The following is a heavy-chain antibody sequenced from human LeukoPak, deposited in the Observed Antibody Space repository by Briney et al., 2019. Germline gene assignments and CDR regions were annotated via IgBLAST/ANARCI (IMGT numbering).Heavy chain of an antibody. Sequence: SETLSLTCTVSGGPLSSGGYYWGWIRQHPGKVLEWVGYFYYSGSTYYNPSLKSRVTISVDTSKNQFSLKLSSVTAADTAVYYCARVGDILTGYHDAFDIWGQGTMVTVSS. D-gene: IGHD3-9*01. CDR2: FYYSGST. CDR3: ARVGDILTGYHDAFDI. V-gene: IGHV4-31*03. J-gene: IGHJ3*02. CDR1: GGPLSSGGYY.